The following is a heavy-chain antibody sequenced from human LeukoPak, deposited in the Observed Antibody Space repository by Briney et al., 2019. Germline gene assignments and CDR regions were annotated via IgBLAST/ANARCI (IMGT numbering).Heavy chain of an antibody. Sequence: SETLSLTCTISGGSVSDYYWSWIRQSPGKGLEWIGYIYHTGSTSYSPSLKSRVTISADTSQNQFSLKLSSVTAADTAVYYCAKSDYYGASDYWGQGTLVTVSS. V-gene: IGHV4-59*02. J-gene: IGHJ4*02. CDR1: GGSVSDYY. D-gene: IGHD3-10*01. CDR3: AKSDYYGASDY. CDR2: IYHTGST.